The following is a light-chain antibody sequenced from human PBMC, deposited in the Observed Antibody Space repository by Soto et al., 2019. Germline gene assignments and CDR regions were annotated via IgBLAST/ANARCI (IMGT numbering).Light chain of an antibody. CDR2: GNS. CDR1: SSNIGAGYD. CDR3: QSYDNSLSGYV. V-gene: IGLV1-40*01. J-gene: IGLJ1*01. Sequence: QSVLTQLPSVSGAPGQRVTISCTGSSSNIGAGYDVHWYQQLPGTAPKLLIYGNSNRPSGVPDRFSGSKSGTSASLAITGLKAEDEADYYCQSYDNSLSGYVFGTGTKLTVL.